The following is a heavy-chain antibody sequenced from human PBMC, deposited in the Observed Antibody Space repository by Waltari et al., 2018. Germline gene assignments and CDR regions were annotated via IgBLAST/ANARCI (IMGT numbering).Heavy chain of an antibody. CDR1: GGSFSGYS. V-gene: IGHV4-34*01. CDR3: ATTPYYYDSSGYYRN. CDR2: INHSGST. Sequence: QVQLQQWGAGLLKPSETLSLTCAVYGGSFSGYSWTWIRQPPGKGLEWIGEINHSGSTNYNPSLKSRVTISVDTSKNQFSLKLSSVTAADTAVYYCATTPYYYDSSGYYRNWGQGTLVTVSS. J-gene: IGHJ4*02. D-gene: IGHD3-22*01.